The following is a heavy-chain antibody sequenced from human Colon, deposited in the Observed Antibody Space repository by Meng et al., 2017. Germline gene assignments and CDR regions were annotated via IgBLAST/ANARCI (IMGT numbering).Heavy chain of an antibody. V-gene: IGHV3-23*01. J-gene: IGHJ3*02. CDR1: GFTFSSYA. CDR3: AKEGGLWFGELKDAFDI. CDR2: ISGSGGST. Sequence: GESLRLSCAASGFTFSSYAMSWVRQAPGKGLEWVSAISGSGGSTYYADSVKGRFTISRDNSKNTLYLQMNSLRAEDTAVYYCAKEGGLWFGELKDAFDIWGQGTRVTGSS. D-gene: IGHD3-10*01.